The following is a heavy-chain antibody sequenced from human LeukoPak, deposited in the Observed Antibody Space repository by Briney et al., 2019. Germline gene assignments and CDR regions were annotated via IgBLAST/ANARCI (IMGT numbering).Heavy chain of an antibody. CDR2: IYYSGST. V-gene: IGHV4-39*01. D-gene: IGHD5-18*01. CDR3: ARAGGYSYRGTFDP. CDR1: GGSISSSSYY. Sequence: PSETLSLTCTVSGGSISSSSYYGGWFRQPPGRGLVWMGSIYYSGSTYYNPSLKSRVTISVDTSKNQFSLKLSSVTAADTAVYYCARAGGYSYRGTFDPWGQGTLVTVSS. J-gene: IGHJ5*02.